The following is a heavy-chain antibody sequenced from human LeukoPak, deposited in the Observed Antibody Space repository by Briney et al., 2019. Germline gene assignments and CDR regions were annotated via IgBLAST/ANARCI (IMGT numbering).Heavy chain of an antibody. Sequence: ETLSLTCTVSGGSISSSSYYWGWIRQAPGKGLEWVSTISPSGGVTFYSDSVRGRFTISRDYSKDTLFLQMNSLRAEDTALYYCAKAHVPTMIRGVVSSDWGQGTLVTVSS. CDR1: GGSISSSSYY. J-gene: IGHJ4*02. D-gene: IGHD3-10*01. CDR2: ISPSGGVT. CDR3: AKAHVPTMIRGVVSSD. V-gene: IGHV3-23*01.